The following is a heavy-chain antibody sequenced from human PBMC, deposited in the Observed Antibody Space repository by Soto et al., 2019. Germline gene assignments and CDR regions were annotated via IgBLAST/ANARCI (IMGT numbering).Heavy chain of an antibody. CDR3: AKAGYCTRGNCYDYYRYGMDV. Sequence: VQMVESGGGVVQPGRSLRLTCAVSGFTFSDYGMHWVRQAPRKGLEWVAVVSYDGSSEFYADSVKGRFTISRDNSKNTLHLQMNSLRPEDTAVYYCAKAGYCTRGNCYDYYRYGMDVWGQGPAVTVSS. CDR1: GFTFSDYG. D-gene: IGHD3-10*01. J-gene: IGHJ6*02. CDR2: VSYDGSSE. V-gene: IGHV3-30*18.